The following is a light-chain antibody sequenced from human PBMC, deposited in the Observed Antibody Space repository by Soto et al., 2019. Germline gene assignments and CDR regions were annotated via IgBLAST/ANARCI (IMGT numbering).Light chain of an antibody. Sequence: DIQMTQSPSSLSASVGDRVTINCRASQSISSYLNWYQQKPGKAPKLLIYAASSLQSGVPSRFSGSGSGTDFTLTISSLQPEDFATYSCQQSYNSPQTFGQGTKVDI. CDR1: QSISSY. J-gene: IGKJ1*01. CDR3: QQSYNSPQT. V-gene: IGKV1-39*01. CDR2: AAS.